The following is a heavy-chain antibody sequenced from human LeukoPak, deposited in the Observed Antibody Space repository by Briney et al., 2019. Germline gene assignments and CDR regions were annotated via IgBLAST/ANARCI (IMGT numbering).Heavy chain of an antibody. CDR1: GGTFSSYA. CDR2: IIPIFGTA. V-gene: IGHV1-69*05. CDR3: ARSTLFGVVIKDTIFDY. J-gene: IGHJ4*02. D-gene: IGHD3-3*01. Sequence: SVKVSCKASGGTFSSYAISWVRQAPGQGLEWMGGIIPIFGTANYAQKFQGRVTITTDESTSTAYMELSSLRSEDTAVYYCARSTLFGVVIKDTIFDYWGQGTLVTVSS.